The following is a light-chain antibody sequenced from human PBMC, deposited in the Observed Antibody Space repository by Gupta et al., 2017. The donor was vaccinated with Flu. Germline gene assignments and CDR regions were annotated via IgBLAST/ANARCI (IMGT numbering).Light chain of an antibody. V-gene: IGKV2-28*01. J-gene: IGKJ4*01. CDR3: MQALQTPT. CDR2: LAS. CDR1: QSLLERNGYNY. Sequence: DIVMTQSPLSLPVTPGESASISRRSSQSLLERNGYNYVDWYLQKPGQSPQLLICLASNRASGVPDRFSGSGSGTDFTLKISRVEAEDVGVYYCMQALQTPTCGGETKVEIK.